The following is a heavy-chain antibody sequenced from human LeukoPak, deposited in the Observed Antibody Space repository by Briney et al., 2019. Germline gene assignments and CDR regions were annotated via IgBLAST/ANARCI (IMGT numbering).Heavy chain of an antibody. D-gene: IGHD6-13*01. CDR1: GGSISSSSYN. CDR2: IYYSGST. Sequence: PSETLSLVCTVSGGSISSSSYNWGWIRQPPGKGLEWIGSIYYSGSTYYNPSLKSRVTISVDTSKNQFSLKLSSVTAADTAVYYCARHNWQQLEIDYLGQGTLVTVSS. CDR3: ARHNWQQLEIDY. V-gene: IGHV4-39*01. J-gene: IGHJ4*02.